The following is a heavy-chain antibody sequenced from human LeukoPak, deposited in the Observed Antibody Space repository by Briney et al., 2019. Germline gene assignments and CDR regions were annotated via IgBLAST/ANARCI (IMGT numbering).Heavy chain of an antibody. V-gene: IGHV4-59*12. CDR2: IYYSGNT. CDR3: ARERSAYCSGGSCGGY. D-gene: IGHD2-15*01. CDR1: GGSISNYY. J-gene: IGHJ4*02. Sequence: PSETLSLTCTVSGGSISNYYWSWIRQPPGKGLEWIGYIYYSGNTNYNPSLKSRVTISVDTSKNQFSLKLSSVTAADTAVYYCARERSAYCSGGSCGGYWGQGTLVTVSS.